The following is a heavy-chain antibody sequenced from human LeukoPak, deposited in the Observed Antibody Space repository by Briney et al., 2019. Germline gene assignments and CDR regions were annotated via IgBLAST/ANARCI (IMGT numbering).Heavy chain of an antibody. Sequence: PGGSLRLSCAASGFTFSNYDMHWVRQAPGTGLERVAFMRSDGTNKYYADSVKGRFTISRDNSKNTLYLQMTSLRADDTAVYYCANIGYSSSSDYFDYWGQGTLVTVCS. CDR1: GFTFSNYD. CDR3: ANIGYSSSSDYFDY. CDR2: MRSDGTNK. J-gene: IGHJ4*02. V-gene: IGHV3-30*02. D-gene: IGHD4-11*01.